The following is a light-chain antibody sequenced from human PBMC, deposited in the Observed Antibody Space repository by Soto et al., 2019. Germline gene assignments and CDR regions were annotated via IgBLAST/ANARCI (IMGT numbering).Light chain of an antibody. V-gene: IGKV3-20*01. CDR2: GAS. CDR3: QQYGNSRGT. Sequence: ESVLTQSPGTLSLSPGERATLSCRASQSVTTNYLAWYQQKPGQAPRLLISGASSRAAGISDKFSGSGSGTDFTLTINRLEPEDFAVYYCQQYGNSRGTFGRGTKVDIK. J-gene: IGKJ4*02. CDR1: QSVTTNY.